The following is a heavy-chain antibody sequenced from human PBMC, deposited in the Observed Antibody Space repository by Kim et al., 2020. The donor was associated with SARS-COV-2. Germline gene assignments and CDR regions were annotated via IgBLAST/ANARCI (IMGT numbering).Heavy chain of an antibody. V-gene: IGHV3-48*03. Sequence: YYADAVKGRFTIARDNAKNSLYLQMNSLRADDTAVYYCARETSVAGCDDWGQGTLVTVSS. J-gene: IGHJ4*02. CDR3: ARETSVAGCDD. D-gene: IGHD6-19*01.